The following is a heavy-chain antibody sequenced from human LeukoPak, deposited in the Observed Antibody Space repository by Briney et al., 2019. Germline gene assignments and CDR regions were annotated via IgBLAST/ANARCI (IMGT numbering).Heavy chain of an antibody. CDR1: GFTFSSYA. Sequence: PGRSLRLSCAASGFTFSSYAMHWVRQAPGKGLEWVAVISYDGSNKYYADSVKGRFTISRDNSKNTLYLQMNSLRAEDMAVYYCARVGCSSTSCYRGYYYGMDVWGQGTTVTVSS. V-gene: IGHV3-30*04. D-gene: IGHD2-2*02. CDR2: ISYDGSNK. J-gene: IGHJ6*02. CDR3: ARVGCSSTSCYRGYYYGMDV.